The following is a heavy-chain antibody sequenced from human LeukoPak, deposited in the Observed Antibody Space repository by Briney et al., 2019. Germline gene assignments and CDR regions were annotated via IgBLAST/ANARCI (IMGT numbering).Heavy chain of an antibody. CDR2: IIPMFGTA. J-gene: IGHJ4*02. CDR1: GGTFSSYA. V-gene: IGHV1-69*13. Sequence: SVKVSCEASGGTFSSYAISWVRQAPGQGLEWMGGIIPMFGTANYAQKFQGRVTITADESTSTAYMELSSLRSEDTAVYYCARGEVPPHYFDYWGQGTLVTVSS. CDR3: ARGEVPPHYFDY.